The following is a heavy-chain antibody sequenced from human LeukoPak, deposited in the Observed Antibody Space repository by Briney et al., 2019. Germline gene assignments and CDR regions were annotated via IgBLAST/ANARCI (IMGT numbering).Heavy chain of an antibody. Sequence: GGSLRLSCAASGFTVSSNYMSWVRQAPGKGLECVSVIYSGGSTYYADSVKGRFTISRDSSKNTLYLQMNSLRAEDTAVYYCARDRSTVAGTSFDYWGQGTLVTVSS. CDR3: ARDRSTVAGTSFDY. J-gene: IGHJ4*02. CDR1: GFTVSSNY. V-gene: IGHV3-53*01. D-gene: IGHD6-19*01. CDR2: IYSGGST.